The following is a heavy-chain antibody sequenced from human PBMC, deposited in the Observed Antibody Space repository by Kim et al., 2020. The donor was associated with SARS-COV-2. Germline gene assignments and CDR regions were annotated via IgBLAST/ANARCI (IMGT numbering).Heavy chain of an antibody. J-gene: IGHJ3*02. Sequence: GRVTITADESTSTAYMELSSLRSEDTAVYYCARAHIVVVPAAIHHDAFDIWGQGTMVTVSS. CDR3: ARAHIVVVPAAIHHDAFDI. V-gene: IGHV1-69*01. D-gene: IGHD2-2*02.